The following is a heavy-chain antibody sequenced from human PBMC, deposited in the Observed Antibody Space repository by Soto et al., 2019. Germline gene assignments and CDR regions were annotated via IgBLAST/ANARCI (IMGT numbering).Heavy chain of an antibody. V-gene: IGHV3-23*01. CDR1: GVTLRSYA. D-gene: IGHD3-10*01. Sequence: GGSLGLACSASGVTLRSYALGWVRQAPGRGLECVSAISGSGVSTFYADSVKGRFTISRDTSKNTLYLQMNTLTAEDTAVYYCAKDHRIWGRLVEYMDVWGQGTTVTVSS. CDR2: ISGSGVST. CDR3: AKDHRIWGRLVEYMDV. J-gene: IGHJ6*02.